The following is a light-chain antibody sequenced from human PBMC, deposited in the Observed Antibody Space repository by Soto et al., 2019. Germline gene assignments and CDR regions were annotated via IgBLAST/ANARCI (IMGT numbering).Light chain of an antibody. CDR1: SGSIDSNY. CDR3: QSYFYHSNSRGM. J-gene: IGLJ3*02. CDR2: VNN. Sequence: NFMLTQPHSVSESPGQTVTIYCTRSSGSIDSNYVQWYQQRPGSSPIVLIYVNNQRSSGVTDRFSGSIDSSSNSASLTISGLKAEDEADYYCQSYFYHSNSRGMFGGGTKLTVL. V-gene: IGLV6-57*01.